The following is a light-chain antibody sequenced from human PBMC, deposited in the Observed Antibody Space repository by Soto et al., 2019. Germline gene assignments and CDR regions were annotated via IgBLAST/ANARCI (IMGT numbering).Light chain of an antibody. J-gene: IGKJ1*01. CDR3: QKYNSASSWT. CDR2: AAS. CDR1: QGISNY. V-gene: IGKV1-27*01. Sequence: DIQMTQSPSSLSASVGDRVTITCRASQGISNYLAWYQQKPGKVPKLLIYAASTLQSGVPSRFSGSGSGTDFTLTITRLQPEDVATYYCQKYNSASSWTFGQGTKVEIK.